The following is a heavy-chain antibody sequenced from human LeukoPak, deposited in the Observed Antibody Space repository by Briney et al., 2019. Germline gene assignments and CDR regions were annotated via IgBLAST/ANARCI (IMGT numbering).Heavy chain of an antibody. CDR2: IWYDGSTK. CDR1: GFTFSSYV. CDR3: AREAIAPAHFDY. D-gene: IGHD6-13*01. V-gene: IGHV3-33*08. J-gene: IGHJ4*02. Sequence: PGGSLRLSCAASGFTFSSYVMNWVRQAPGKGLEWVAVIWYDGSTKYYADSVKGRFTISRDNSKNTLYLQMNSLRAEDTAVYYCAREAIAPAHFDYWGQGTLVTVSS.